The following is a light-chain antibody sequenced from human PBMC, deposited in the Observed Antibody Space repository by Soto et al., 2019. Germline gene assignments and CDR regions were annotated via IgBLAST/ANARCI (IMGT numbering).Light chain of an antibody. J-gene: IGKJ1*01. CDR3: QQYGYSPQT. CDR1: QSVSRTY. V-gene: IGKV3-20*01. CDR2: GTS. Sequence: EIVLTQSPGTLSLSPGERATVSCRASQSVSRTYLAWYQQKPGQAPRLLISGTSRRATGIPDRFSGSGSGTDCTLTISSLEPEDFAVYFCQQYGYSPQTFGQGTKVEIK.